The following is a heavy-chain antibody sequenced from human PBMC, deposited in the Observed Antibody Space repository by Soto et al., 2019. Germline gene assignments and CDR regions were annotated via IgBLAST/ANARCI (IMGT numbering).Heavy chain of an antibody. V-gene: IGHV4-30-2*01. Sequence: LSLTCAVSGGSISSGGYSWSWIRQPPGKGLEWIGYIYHSGSTYYNPSLKSRVTISVDRSKNQFSLKLSSVAAADTAVYYCARVAELTRFDPWGQGTLVTVSS. D-gene: IGHD1-26*01. CDR3: ARVAELTRFDP. CDR2: IYHSGST. J-gene: IGHJ5*02. CDR1: GGSISSGGYS.